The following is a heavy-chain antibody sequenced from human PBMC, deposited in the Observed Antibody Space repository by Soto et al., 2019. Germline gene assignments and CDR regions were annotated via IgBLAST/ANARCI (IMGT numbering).Heavy chain of an antibody. CDR3: ARDKASMVRGAQRRGDWFDP. J-gene: IGHJ5*02. V-gene: IGHV3-21*01. CDR2: ISSSSSYI. D-gene: IGHD3-10*01. CDR1: GFTFSSYS. Sequence: ESGGGLVKPGGSLRLSCAASGFTFSSYSMNWVRQAQGKGLECVSSISSSSSYIYYADSVKGRLTISRDNAKNSLYLQMNSLRAEDTAVYYCARDKASMVRGAQRRGDWFDPWGQGTLVTVSS.